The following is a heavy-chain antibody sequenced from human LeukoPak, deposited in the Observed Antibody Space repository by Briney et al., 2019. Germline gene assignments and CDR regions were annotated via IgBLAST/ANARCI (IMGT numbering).Heavy chain of an antibody. Sequence: SVKVSCKASGGTFSSYAISWVRQAPGQGLEWMGGIIPIFGTANYAQKFQGRVTITADESTSTAYMELSSLRSEDAAVYYCARERSSGYNDAFDIWGQGTMVTVSS. CDR1: GGTFSSYA. CDR3: ARERSSGYNDAFDI. J-gene: IGHJ3*02. V-gene: IGHV1-69*13. D-gene: IGHD3-22*01. CDR2: IIPIFGTA.